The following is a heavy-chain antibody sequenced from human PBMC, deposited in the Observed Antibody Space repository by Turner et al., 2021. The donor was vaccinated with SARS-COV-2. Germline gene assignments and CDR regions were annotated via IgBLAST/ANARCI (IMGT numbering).Heavy chain of an antibody. Sequence: QVQLVQSGAEATKPGASVKISCKASGYTFSDYYRLWVRQAPGQGLEWMGIFNPSGGGTSYAQDFQGRLTMTGDTSTSTVYMELSSLGSEDTAVYFCARDPRVPAVTNVNDAFDIWGQGTMVTVSS. CDR3: ARDPRVPAVTNVNDAFDI. D-gene: IGHD4-17*01. V-gene: IGHV1-46*01. CDR2: FNPSGGGT. CDR1: GYTFSDYY. J-gene: IGHJ3*02.